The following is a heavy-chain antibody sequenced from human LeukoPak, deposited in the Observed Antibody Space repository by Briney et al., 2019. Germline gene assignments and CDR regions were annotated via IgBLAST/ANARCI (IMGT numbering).Heavy chain of an antibody. V-gene: IGHV4-34*01. CDR1: GGSFSGYS. J-gene: IGHJ5*02. CDR2: INHSGST. CDR3: ARDLYGDGSYFDP. D-gene: IGHD3-16*01. Sequence: SETLSLTCAVYGGSFSGYSWSWIRQPPGEGLEWIGEINHSGSTNYNPSLKSRVTISVDTSKNQFSLKLRSVTAADTALYYCARDLYGDGSYFDPWGQGTLVTVSS.